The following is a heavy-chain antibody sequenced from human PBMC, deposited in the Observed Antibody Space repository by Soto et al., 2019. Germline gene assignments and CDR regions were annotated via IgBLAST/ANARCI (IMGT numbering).Heavy chain of an antibody. CDR3: ARDLGSGYDPGDY. CDR2: IIPLFGRP. J-gene: IGHJ4*02. CDR1: GGTFGSYV. D-gene: IGHD5-12*01. Sequence: GASVKVSCKASGGTFGSYVFNWVRQAPGQGLEWMGGIIPLFGRPNYAQKFQGRVTITADESTSIAYMGLSSLRSDDTAVFYCARDLGSGYDPGDYWGQGTLVTVSS. V-gene: IGHV1-69*13.